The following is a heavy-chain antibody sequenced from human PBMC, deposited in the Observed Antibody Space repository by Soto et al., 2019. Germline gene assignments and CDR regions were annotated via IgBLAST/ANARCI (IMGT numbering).Heavy chain of an antibody. CDR2: INHSGST. D-gene: IGHD6-13*01. Sequence: QVQLQQWGAGLLKPSETLSLTCAVYGGSFSGYYWSWIRQPPGKGLEWIGEINHSGSTNYNPSLKSRVTISVDTAKNQFSLKLSSVTDADTAVYYCARMTGSWYFFDYWGQGTLVTVSS. J-gene: IGHJ4*02. CDR3: ARMTGSWYFFDY. CDR1: GGSFSGYY. V-gene: IGHV4-34*01.